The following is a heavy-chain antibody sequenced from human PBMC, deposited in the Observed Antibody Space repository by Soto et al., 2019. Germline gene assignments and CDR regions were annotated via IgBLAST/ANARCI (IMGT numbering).Heavy chain of an antibody. Sequence: QVQLVQSGAEVKKPGASVKVSCKASGYTFTSYDINWVRQATGQGLEWMGWMNPTSGNTGYAQKFQGRVTMTRNTSISTAYMELSSLRSGDTAVYYGARERTGTTSMDVWGQGTTVTVSS. D-gene: IGHD1-1*01. CDR3: ARERTGTTSMDV. CDR2: MNPTSGNT. J-gene: IGHJ6*02. CDR1: GYTFTSYD. V-gene: IGHV1-8*01.